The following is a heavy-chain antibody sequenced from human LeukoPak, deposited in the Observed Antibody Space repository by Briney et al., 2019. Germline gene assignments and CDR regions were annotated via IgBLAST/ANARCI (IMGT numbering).Heavy chain of an antibody. D-gene: IGHD2-2*02. CDR3: ARVQCSSTSCYTRVFDY. Sequence: ASVTVSCTASGYTFTGYYMHWVRQAPGQGLEWMGRINPNSGGTNYAQKFQGRVTMTRDTSISTAYMELSRLRSDDTAVYYCARVQCSSTSCYTRVFDYWGQGTLVTVSS. V-gene: IGHV1-2*06. CDR1: GYTFTGYY. J-gene: IGHJ4*02. CDR2: INPNSGGT.